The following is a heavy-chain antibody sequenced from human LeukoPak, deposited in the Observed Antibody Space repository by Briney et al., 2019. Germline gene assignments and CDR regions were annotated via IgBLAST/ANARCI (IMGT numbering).Heavy chain of an antibody. J-gene: IGHJ4*02. Sequence: ASVKVSCKASGYTFTSYWIQWVRQAPGQGLEWMGLINPDGGSTAYAHRFQGRVIMTRDTSTSTAYMDLSSLRSEDTAVYHCARAPRNSSTMLDFWGQGTLVAISS. CDR1: GYTFTSYW. CDR3: ARAPRNSSTMLDF. D-gene: IGHD6-13*01. CDR2: INPDGGST. V-gene: IGHV1-46*01.